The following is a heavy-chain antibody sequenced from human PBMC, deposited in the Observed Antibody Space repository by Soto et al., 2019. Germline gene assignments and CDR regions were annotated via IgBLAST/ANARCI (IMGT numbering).Heavy chain of an antibody. V-gene: IGHV1-18*01. D-gene: IGHD4-17*01. J-gene: IGHJ4*02. Sequence: QVQMVQSASEVKEPGASVKASCKTSGYSFTTHGISWVRQAPGQGLEWMGWVSAYNGDTNYAPGLHDRVTMTTDTSARTAYMELRSLTSDDTAVYYCARDLLTTVTHRDFDYWGQGTLVTVSS. CDR2: VSAYNGDT. CDR3: ARDLLTTVTHRDFDY. CDR1: GYSFTTHG.